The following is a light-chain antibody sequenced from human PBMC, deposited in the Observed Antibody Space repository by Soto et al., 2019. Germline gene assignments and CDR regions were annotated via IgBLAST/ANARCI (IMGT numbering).Light chain of an antibody. Sequence: SYELTQPLSVSVALGQTARITCGGNNIASKNVHWYQQKAGQAPVLVIYRIANRPSGIPERFSGSNSGNTATLTISRAQAGDEADYYCQVWDSSTPVVFGGGTKLTVL. CDR3: QVWDSSTPVV. CDR1: NIASKN. CDR2: RIA. J-gene: IGLJ2*01. V-gene: IGLV3-9*01.